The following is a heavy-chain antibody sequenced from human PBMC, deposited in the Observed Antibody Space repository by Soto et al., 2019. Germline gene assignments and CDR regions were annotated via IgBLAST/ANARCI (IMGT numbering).Heavy chain of an antibody. CDR2: ISSSGSTI. J-gene: IGHJ6*02. CDR3: ARQYYDFWSGYSRYYYGMDV. V-gene: IGHV3-48*03. D-gene: IGHD3-3*01. CDR1: GFTFSSYE. Sequence: LRLSCAASGFTFSSYEMNWVRQAPGKGLEWVSYISSSGSTIYYADSVKGRFTISRDNAKNSLYLQMNRLRAEDTAVYYCARQYYDFWSGYSRYYYGMDVWGQGTTVTVSS.